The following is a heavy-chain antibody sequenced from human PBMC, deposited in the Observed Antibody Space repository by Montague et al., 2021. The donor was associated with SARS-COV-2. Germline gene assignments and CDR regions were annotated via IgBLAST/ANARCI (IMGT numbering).Heavy chain of an antibody. Sequence: SLRLSCAASVFTFSHYAMSLVRLAPGKGLEWVSIISDSGGITYYXXSLKGRFTISRDNSKNTLYLQMNSLRAEDTAVYYCAKKVVGPTNNWFDPWGQGTLVTVSS. CDR3: AKKVVGPTNNWFDP. V-gene: IGHV3-23*01. CDR2: ISDSGGIT. CDR1: VFTFSHYA. J-gene: IGHJ5*02. D-gene: IGHD1-14*01.